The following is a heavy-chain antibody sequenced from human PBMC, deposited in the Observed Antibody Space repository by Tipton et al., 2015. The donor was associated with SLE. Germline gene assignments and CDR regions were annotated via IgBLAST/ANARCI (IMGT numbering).Heavy chain of an antibody. Sequence: LSLTCTVSGVSISSASYYWNWIRQPAGKGLEWIGRAYTTGSPYYNPSLESRVAISMDTSKNQFSLRLSSVTAADTAMYYCARHVGVAYYYAMDVWGQGTTVVISS. D-gene: IGHD2-15*01. CDR3: ARHVGVAYYYAMDV. CDR1: GVSISSASYY. V-gene: IGHV4-61*02. CDR2: AYTTGSP. J-gene: IGHJ6*02.